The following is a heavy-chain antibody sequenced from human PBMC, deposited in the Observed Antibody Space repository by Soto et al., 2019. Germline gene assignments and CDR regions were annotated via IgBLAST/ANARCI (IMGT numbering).Heavy chain of an antibody. D-gene: IGHD3-22*01. V-gene: IGHV4-59*08. Sequence: QVQLQESGSGLVKPSETLSLTCTVSGGSISNYYWTWIRQSPGKGLEWIGYSSYSGSSNYNPSLKSRITISVDTSSNQFSLRLNSVTASDTAVYFCARRASGNYGHWFDSWGQGTLVTVSS. CDR3: ARRASGNYGHWFDS. CDR1: GGSISNYY. CDR2: SSYSGSS. J-gene: IGHJ5*01.